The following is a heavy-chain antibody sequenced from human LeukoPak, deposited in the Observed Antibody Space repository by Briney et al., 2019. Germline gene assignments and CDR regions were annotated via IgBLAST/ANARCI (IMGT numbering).Heavy chain of an antibody. CDR3: ATSAGDYRAGHYYYMGV. CDR2: INPNTAGT. V-gene: IGHV1-2*02. J-gene: IGHJ6*03. Sequence: AASVKVSCKASGYTFTGYYFHWVRQAPGQGLEWMGWINPNTAGTNYAQKFLGGVTLTWDTSISTAYMELSRLTSDDTAVYYCATSAGDYRAGHYYYMGVWGKGTSVTVSS. D-gene: IGHD4-11*01. CDR1: GYTFTGYY.